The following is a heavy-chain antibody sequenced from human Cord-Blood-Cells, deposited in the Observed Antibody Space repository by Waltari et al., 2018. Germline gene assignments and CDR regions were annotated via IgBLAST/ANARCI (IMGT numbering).Heavy chain of an antibody. CDR1: GLTFSGYA. Sequence: QVQLVESGGGVVQPGRSLRLSCAASGLTFSGYAMHWVCRALGKGLEWVAVISYDGSNKYYADSVKGLFTISRDNSKNTLYLQMNSLRAEDTAVYCCARDSRSGGMDVWGQGTTVTVSS. V-gene: IGHV3-30-3*01. CDR3: ARDSRSGGMDV. CDR2: ISYDGSNK. J-gene: IGHJ6*02.